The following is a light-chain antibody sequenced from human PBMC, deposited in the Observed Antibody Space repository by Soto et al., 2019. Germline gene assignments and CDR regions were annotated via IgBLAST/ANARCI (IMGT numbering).Light chain of an antibody. CDR1: SRDVGGNKY. V-gene: IGLV2-14*01. CDR2: KVT. J-gene: IGLJ1*01. CDR3: ASSTSDSLYV. Sequence: QSALTQPASVSGSPGQSITISCTGTSRDVGGNKYVSWYQQYPGKVPKLLINKVTNRPSGVSYLFSGSKSGNTASLTISALLAEDEADYFCASSTSDSLYVFGTGTKLTVL.